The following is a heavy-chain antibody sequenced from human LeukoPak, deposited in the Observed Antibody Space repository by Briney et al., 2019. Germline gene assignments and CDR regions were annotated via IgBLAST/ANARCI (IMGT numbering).Heavy chain of an antibody. Sequence: MPSETLSLTCAVYGGSFSGYYWSWIRQPPGKGLEWIGEINHSGSTNYNPSLKSRVTISVDTSKNQFSLKLSSVTAADTAVYYCARAEYYFDYWGQGTLVTVSS. V-gene: IGHV4-34*01. J-gene: IGHJ4*02. CDR2: INHSGST. CDR1: GGSFSGYY. CDR3: ARAEYYFDY.